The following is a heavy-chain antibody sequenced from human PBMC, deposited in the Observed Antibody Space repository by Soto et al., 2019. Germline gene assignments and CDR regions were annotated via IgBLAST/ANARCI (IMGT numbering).Heavy chain of an antibody. CDR1: GGSISSSSYY. D-gene: IGHD5-12*01. V-gene: IGHV4-39*01. Sequence: QLQLQESGPGLVKPSETLSLTCTVSGGSISSSSYYWGWIRQPPGKGLEWIGSIYYSGSTYYNPSLKSRVTISVDTSKNQFSLKLSSVTAADTAVYYCAAAVGWDYDYGYFQHWGQGTLVTVSS. J-gene: IGHJ1*01. CDR3: AAAVGWDYDYGYFQH. CDR2: IYYSGST.